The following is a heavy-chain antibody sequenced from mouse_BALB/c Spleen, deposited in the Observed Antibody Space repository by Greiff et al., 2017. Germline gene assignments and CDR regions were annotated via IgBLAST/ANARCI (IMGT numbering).Heavy chain of an antibody. Sequence: QVTLKVSGPGILQPSQTLSLTCSFSGFSLSTSGMGVGWIRQPSGKGLEWLAHIWWDDDKRYNPALKSRLTISKDTSSNQVFLKIASVDTADTATYYCARIGLLGEGAMDYWGQGTSVTVSS. D-gene: IGHD4-1*01. CDR2: IWWDDDK. V-gene: IGHV8-8*01. CDR3: ARIGLLGEGAMDY. CDR1: GFSLSTSGMG. J-gene: IGHJ4*01.